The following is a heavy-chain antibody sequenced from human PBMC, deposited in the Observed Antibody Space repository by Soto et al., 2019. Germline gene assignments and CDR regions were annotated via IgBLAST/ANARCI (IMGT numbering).Heavy chain of an antibody. CDR2: INSDGITT. V-gene: IGHV3-74*03. CDR1: GLTLSNYW. CDR3: AKVKGGSGARGDPLDL. J-gene: IGHJ5*02. D-gene: IGHD2-15*01. Sequence: EVQLVESGGGPVQAGGSLRLSCAASGLTLSNYWMQWVRQGPGKGLVWVAHINSDGITTKYAESVKSRFTISRDDAKNMLYLQMNSLRHDDTAVYYCAKVKGGSGARGDPLDLWGQGILVTVSS.